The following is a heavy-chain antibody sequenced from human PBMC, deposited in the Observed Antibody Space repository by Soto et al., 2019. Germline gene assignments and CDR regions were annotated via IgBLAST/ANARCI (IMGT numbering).Heavy chain of an antibody. CDR3: TKRQVVPTTSLFGTDYYYGLDV. V-gene: IGHV3-23*01. J-gene: IGHJ6*02. Sequence: PGGSLRLSCAASGFTFSSIDMNWVRQAPGKGLEWVSIISASGDSTSYADSVKGRFTVSRDNSENTLYLQMDSLRAEGTAVYYCTKRQVVPTTSLFGTDYYYGLDVWGQGTTVTVSS. CDR1: GFTFSSID. D-gene: IGHD2-2*01. CDR2: ISASGDST.